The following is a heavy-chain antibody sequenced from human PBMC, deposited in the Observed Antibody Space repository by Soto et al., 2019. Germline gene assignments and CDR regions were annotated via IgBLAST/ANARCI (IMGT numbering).Heavy chain of an antibody. CDR1: GFFFSSYA. CDR2: IGGSGGYK. D-gene: IGHD6-13*01. V-gene: IGHV3-23*01. CDR3: AQDAGMVSSTFNYFDY. Sequence: EVQLLESGGGLVQPGGSLRLSCAASGFFFSSYAMSWVRQAPGKGLEWVSGIGGSGGYKSYADSVKGRFTISRDNSKNTLYLQMESLGAEDTAVYYFAQDAGMVSSTFNYFDYWGQGTLGDVSS. J-gene: IGHJ4*02.